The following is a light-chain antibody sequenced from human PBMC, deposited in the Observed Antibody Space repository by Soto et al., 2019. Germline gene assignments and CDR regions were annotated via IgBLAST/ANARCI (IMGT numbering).Light chain of an antibody. J-gene: IGKJ1*01. CDR1: QSISSW. CDR2: DAS. V-gene: IGKV1-5*01. CDR3: QQYNSYSWT. Sequence: DIRMTQSPSTLSASVGDRVTITCRASQSISSWLAWYQQKPGKAPKLLIYDASSLESGAPSRFSGSGSGTEFTLTISSLQPDDFATYYCQQYNSYSWTFGKGTKVDIK.